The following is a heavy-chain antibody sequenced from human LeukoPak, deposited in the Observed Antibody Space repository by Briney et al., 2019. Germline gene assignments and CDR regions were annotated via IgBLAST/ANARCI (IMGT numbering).Heavy chain of an antibody. CDR2: ISSSSSYI. V-gene: IGHV3-21*01. J-gene: IGHJ4*02. D-gene: IGHD4-17*01. CDR3: ARDWGNYGDYVNY. Sequence: GGSLRLSCAASGFTFSSYSMNWVRQAPGKGLEWVSSISSSSSYIYYADSVKGRFTISRDNAKNSLYLQMNSLRAEDTAVYYCARDWGNYGDYVNYWGQGTLVTVSS. CDR1: GFTFSSYS.